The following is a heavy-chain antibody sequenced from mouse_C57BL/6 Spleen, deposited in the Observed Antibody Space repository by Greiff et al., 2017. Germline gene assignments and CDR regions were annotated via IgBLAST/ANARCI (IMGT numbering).Heavy chain of an antibody. CDR1: GYTFTDYY. CDR2: INPNNGGT. Sequence: EVQLQQSGPELVKPGASVKISCKASGYTFTDYYMNWVTQSHGKSLEWIGDINPNNGGTSYNQKFKGKATLTVNKSSSTAYMELRSLTSEDSAVYYCARQDSNGFAYWGQGTLVTVSA. J-gene: IGHJ3*01. V-gene: IGHV1-26*01. D-gene: IGHD2-5*01. CDR3: ARQDSNGFAY.